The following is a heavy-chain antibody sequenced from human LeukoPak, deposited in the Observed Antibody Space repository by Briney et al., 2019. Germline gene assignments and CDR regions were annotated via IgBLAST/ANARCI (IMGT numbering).Heavy chain of an antibody. CDR1: GFTFSSYE. V-gene: IGHV3-48*03. J-gene: IGHJ6*02. CDR2: ISSSGSTI. D-gene: IGHD1-26*01. Sequence: GGSLRLSCAASGFTFSSYEMNWVRQAPGKGLEWVSYISSSGSTIYYADSVKGRFTISRDNAKHSLYLQMNSLRAEDTAVYYCARDKSGSYLSYYYYYGMDVWGQGTTVTVSS. CDR3: ARDKSGSYLSYYYYYGMDV.